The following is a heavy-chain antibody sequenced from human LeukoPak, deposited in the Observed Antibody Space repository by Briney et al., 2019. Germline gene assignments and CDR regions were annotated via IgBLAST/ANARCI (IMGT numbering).Heavy chain of an antibody. CDR3: ARGVKVPAATHFDY. Sequence: NPSETLSLTCTVSGDSISSYSWTWIRQPAGKGLEWIGRIYSSGSTNYNPSLKSRVTMSIDTSKNQFSLKMSSATAADTAVYYCARGVKVPAATHFDYWGQGTLVTVSS. J-gene: IGHJ4*02. CDR2: IYSSGST. V-gene: IGHV4-4*07. CDR1: GDSISSYS. D-gene: IGHD2-2*01.